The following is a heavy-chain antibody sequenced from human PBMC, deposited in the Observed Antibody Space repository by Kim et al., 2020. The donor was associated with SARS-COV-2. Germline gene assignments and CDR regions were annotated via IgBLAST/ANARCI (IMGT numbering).Heavy chain of an antibody. Sequence: SETLSLTCAVYGGSFSGYYWSWIRQPPGKGLEWIGEINHSGSTNYNPSLKSRVTISVDTSKNQFSLKLSSVTAADTAVYYCASFPDKTMVTGFLGDYWGQGTLVTVSS. D-gene: IGHD5-18*01. J-gene: IGHJ4*02. CDR2: INHSGST. V-gene: IGHV4-34*01. CDR1: GGSFSGYY. CDR3: ASFPDKTMVTGFLGDY.